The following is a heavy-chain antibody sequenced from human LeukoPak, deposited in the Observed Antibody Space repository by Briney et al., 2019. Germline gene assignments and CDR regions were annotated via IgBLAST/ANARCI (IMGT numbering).Heavy chain of an antibody. V-gene: IGHV3-74*01. CDR2: INSDGN. Sequence: HPGGSLRLSCAASGFTLSTYWIHWVRQPPGKGLVWVSRINSDGNSFADSVKGRFTISRDNAKSTVHLQMNSLRAEDTAVYYCARGGSYSTGPNDHWGQGTLVTVSS. D-gene: IGHD6-25*01. CDR1: GFTLSTYW. CDR3: ARGGSYSTGPNDH. J-gene: IGHJ4*02.